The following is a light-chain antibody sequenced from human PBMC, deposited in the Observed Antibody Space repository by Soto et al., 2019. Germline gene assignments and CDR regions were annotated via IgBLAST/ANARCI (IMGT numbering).Light chain of an antibody. J-gene: IGKJ1*01. CDR3: QQVDSYPRT. CDR1: QGIGTY. CDR2: ASS. Sequence: IQFTQYPSSLAASVGGRVTVTCRASQGIGTYLVWYQRKSGKAPTVLIYASSTLQTGVPSRFSGSGSGTDFSLTISSLHPEDVATYYCQQVDSYPRTFGQGTKVDI. V-gene: IGKV1-9*01.